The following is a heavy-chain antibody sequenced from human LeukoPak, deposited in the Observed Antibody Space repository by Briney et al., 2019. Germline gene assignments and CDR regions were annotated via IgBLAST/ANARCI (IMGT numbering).Heavy chain of an antibody. CDR1: GYTLTELS. Sequence: ASVKVSCKVSGYTLTELSMHWVRQAPGKGLEWMGGFDPEDGETIYAQKFQGRVTITADESTSTAYMELSSLRPEDTAVYYCARDLTTMVRGVKPTYYFDYWGQGTLVTVSS. J-gene: IGHJ4*02. CDR3: ARDLTTMVRGVKPTYYFDY. D-gene: IGHD3-10*01. CDR2: FDPEDGET. V-gene: IGHV1-24*01.